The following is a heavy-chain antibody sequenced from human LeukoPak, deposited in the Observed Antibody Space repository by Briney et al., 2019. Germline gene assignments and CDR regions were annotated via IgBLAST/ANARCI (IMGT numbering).Heavy chain of an antibody. Sequence: GASVKVSCKASGYTFTGYYMHWVRQAPGQGLEWMGWVNPNSGDTNYAQKFQGRVTMTRDTSISTAFMELTRLRSDDTAVYYCARGSAAAPYFFDCWGQGALVTVSS. D-gene: IGHD2-2*01. CDR3: ARGSAAAPYFFDC. CDR1: GYTFTGYY. V-gene: IGHV1-2*02. CDR2: VNPNSGDT. J-gene: IGHJ4*02.